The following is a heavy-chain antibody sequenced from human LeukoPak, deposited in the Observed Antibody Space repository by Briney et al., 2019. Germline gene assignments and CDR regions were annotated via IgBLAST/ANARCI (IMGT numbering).Heavy chain of an antibody. V-gene: IGHV3-23*01. CDR3: ARDWKTNSFDY. CDR1: GFTFSNYV. CDR2: ITDSGTGT. Sequence: GGSLRLSCAASGFTFSNYVMSWVRQAPGKGLEWVSAITDSGTGTYYADYVKGRFTISRDISKNTLYLQMDSLRAEDTAIYYCARDWKTNSFDYWGQGTLVTVSS. D-gene: IGHD1-1*01. J-gene: IGHJ4*02.